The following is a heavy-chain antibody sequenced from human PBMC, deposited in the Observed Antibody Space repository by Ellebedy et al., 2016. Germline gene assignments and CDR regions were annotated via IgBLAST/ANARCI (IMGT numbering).Heavy chain of an antibody. D-gene: IGHD1-1*01. CDR2: ISPSSITI. Sequence: GESLKISXAASGFTFSDYYISWIRQTPGKGLEWVTYISPSSITISYTDSVKGQFTISRDNAKNSLYLQLNSLRVEDTAVYFCARGTGHFDYWGQGTLVTVSS. CDR1: GFTFSDYY. V-gene: IGHV3-11*01. J-gene: IGHJ4*02. CDR3: ARGTGHFDY.